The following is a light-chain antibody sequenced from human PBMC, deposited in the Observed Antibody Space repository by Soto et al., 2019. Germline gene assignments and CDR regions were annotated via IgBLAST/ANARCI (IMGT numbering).Light chain of an antibody. CDR1: QSVSTD. CDR2: GAS. Sequence: EVLVTQSPATLSVSPGEGVTLSCRASQSVSTDLAWYQQKPGQAPRLLIYGASIRAIGVPDRFSGSGSGTVFTFTISSLQSEDSAIYYCQQYFRWPPWTFGQGTKVDIK. V-gene: IGKV3-15*01. J-gene: IGKJ1*01. CDR3: QQYFRWPPWT.